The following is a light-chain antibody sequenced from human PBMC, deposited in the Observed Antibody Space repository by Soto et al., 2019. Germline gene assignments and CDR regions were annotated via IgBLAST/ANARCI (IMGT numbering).Light chain of an antibody. CDR1: QSISSW. CDR2: DAS. CDR3: QQYNSYWGFT. J-gene: IGKJ3*01. V-gene: IGKV1-5*01. Sequence: DIQMTQSPSTLSASVGDRVTMTCRASQSISSWLAWYQQKPGKAPKLLIYDASSLESGVPSRFSGSGSGTEFTLTISSLQPDDFATYYCQQYNSYWGFTFGPGTKVDIK.